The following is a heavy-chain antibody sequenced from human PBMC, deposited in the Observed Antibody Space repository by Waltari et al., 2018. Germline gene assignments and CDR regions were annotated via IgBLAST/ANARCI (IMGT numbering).Heavy chain of an antibody. V-gene: IGHV3-49*03. CDR3: TREGGEGSSWYYYYYGMDV. D-gene: IGHD6-13*01. CDR2: IRSKAYGGTT. Sequence: EVQLVESGGGLVQPGRTLRLSCTASGFTFGDYAMSWFRPAPGKGLEWVGFIRSKAYGGTTEYAASVKGRFTISRDDSKSIAYLQMNSLKTEDTAVYYCTREGGEGSSWYYYYYGMDVWGQGTTVTVSS. J-gene: IGHJ6*02. CDR1: GFTFGDYA.